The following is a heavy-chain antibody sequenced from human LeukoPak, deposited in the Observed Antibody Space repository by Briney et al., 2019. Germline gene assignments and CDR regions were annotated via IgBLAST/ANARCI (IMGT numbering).Heavy chain of an antibody. CDR1: GYTLTSYD. Sequence: ASVKVSCKASGYTLTSYDINWVRQATGQGLEWMGWMNPNSGNTGYAQKFQGRVTITRNTSISTAYMELSSLRSEDTAVYYCARGRRGPKFEYYFDYWGQGTLVTVSS. D-gene: IGHD3-10*01. CDR2: MNPNSGNT. J-gene: IGHJ4*02. CDR3: ARGRRGPKFEYYFDY. V-gene: IGHV1-8*01.